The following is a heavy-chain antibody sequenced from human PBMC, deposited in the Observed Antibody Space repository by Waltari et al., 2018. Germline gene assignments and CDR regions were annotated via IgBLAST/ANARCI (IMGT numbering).Heavy chain of an antibody. Sequence: EVQMVESGGGSMKPGESLSLSCVASGFSFTPAWLTWVRQAPGKGLEWVGRITSKSDGATTDYAAPVKGRFSISREDSQNMVFLQMNSLRTEDTAVYFCTTLDAPWGGWGHGTLVTVSS. V-gene: IGHV3-15*01. D-gene: IGHD7-27*01. CDR3: TTLDAPWGG. CDR2: ITSKSDGATT. CDR1: GFSFTPAW. J-gene: IGHJ4*01.